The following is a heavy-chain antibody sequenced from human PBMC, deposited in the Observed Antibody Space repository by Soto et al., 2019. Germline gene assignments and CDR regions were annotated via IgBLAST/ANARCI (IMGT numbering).Heavy chain of an antibody. CDR2: ISSSSSYI. D-gene: IGHD5-18*01. Sequence: SLRLSCAASGFTFSSYSMNWVRQAPGKGLEWVSSISSSSSYIGYADSVKGRFTTSRDNAENSLYLQMNSLRPEDTALYYCVRSKGGYSYGTPFDYWGQGTLVTVSS. CDR1: GFTFSSYS. CDR3: VRSKGGYSYGTPFDY. J-gene: IGHJ4*02. V-gene: IGHV3-21*04.